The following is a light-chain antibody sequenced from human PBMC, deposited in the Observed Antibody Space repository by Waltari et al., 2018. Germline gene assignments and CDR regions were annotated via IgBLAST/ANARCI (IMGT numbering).Light chain of an antibody. Sequence: DIQMTQSPSSLSASVGDRVTITCRASQGISNYLAWYQQKPGQVPKLLIYAASTLQSGVPSRFSGSGYGTDFTRTSSSLQLEDAATYYWQKYNRAPRWKFGHGTKVEIK. CDR3: QKYNRAPRWK. CDR2: AAS. CDR1: QGISNY. V-gene: IGKV1-27*01. J-gene: IGKJ1*01.